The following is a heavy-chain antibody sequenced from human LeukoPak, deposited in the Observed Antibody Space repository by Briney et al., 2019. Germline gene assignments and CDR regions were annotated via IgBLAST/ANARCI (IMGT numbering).Heavy chain of an antibody. CDR3: ARERQWLGGNYNWFDP. V-gene: IGHV4-59*01. J-gene: IGHJ5*02. CDR1: GGSISSFY. Sequence: SETLSLTCTVSGGSISSFYWSWIPQPPGKGLEWIGYIYYSGSTNYNPSLKSRVTISVDTSKNRFSLKLSSVTAAGTAVYYCARERQWLGGNYNWFDPWGQGTLATVSS. CDR2: IYYSGST. D-gene: IGHD6-19*01.